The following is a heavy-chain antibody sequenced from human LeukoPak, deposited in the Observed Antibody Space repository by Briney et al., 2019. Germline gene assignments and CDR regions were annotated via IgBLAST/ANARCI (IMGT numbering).Heavy chain of an antibody. D-gene: IGHD6-13*01. CDR3: AKALLCPSSLQCFFDY. CDR2: ISVSGGNT. V-gene: IGHV3-23*01. J-gene: IGHJ4*02. CDR1: GFSFSIYA. Sequence: GGSLRLPCAASGFSFSIYAMSWVRQAPGKGLEWISGISVSGGNTYYADSVKGRFTFSRDNSKNTMYLQMNSLRAEDTAVYYCAKALLCPSSLQCFFDYWGQGTLVTVSS.